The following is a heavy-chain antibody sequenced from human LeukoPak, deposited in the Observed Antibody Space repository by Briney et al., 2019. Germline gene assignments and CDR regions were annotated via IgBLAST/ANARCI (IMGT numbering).Heavy chain of an antibody. D-gene: IGHD6-13*01. J-gene: IGHJ6*03. Sequence: SETLSLTCAVYGGSFSGYYWGWIRQPPGKGLEWIGSIYHSGSTYYNPSLKSRVTISVDTSKNQFSLKLSSVTAADTAVYYCARGGIAAAGTGQEGYMDVWGKGTTVTVSS. CDR1: GGSFSGYY. CDR3: ARGGIAAAGTGQEGYMDV. V-gene: IGHV4-38-2*01. CDR2: IYHSGST.